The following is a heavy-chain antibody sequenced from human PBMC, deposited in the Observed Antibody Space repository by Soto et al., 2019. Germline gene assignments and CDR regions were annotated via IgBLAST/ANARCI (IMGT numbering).Heavy chain of an antibody. CDR3: ARDNWNSY. D-gene: IGHD1-7*01. CDR1: GFTFSNYW. Sequence: EVQLAESGGGLVQPGGSLRLSCAATGFTFSNYWMHWVRQVSGRGLVWVSRINPDGSSTNYADSVKGRLTMSRDNAKNMVYLEMNSLRAEDTAVYYCARDNWNSYWGQGILVTVSS. V-gene: IGHV3-74*01. CDR2: INPDGSST. J-gene: IGHJ4*02.